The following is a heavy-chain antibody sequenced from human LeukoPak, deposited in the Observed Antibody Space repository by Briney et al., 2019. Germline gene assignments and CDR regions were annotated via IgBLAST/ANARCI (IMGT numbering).Heavy chain of an antibody. CDR2: IYYSGST. J-gene: IGHJ4*02. CDR1: GGSINSYY. D-gene: IGHD4-23*01. CDR3: ARHANHGGKHPDY. Sequence: SETLSLTCADSGGSINSYYWSWIRQPPGKGLEWIAYIYYSGSTNYNSSLKSRVTISVDTSKNQFSLKLSSVTAADTAVYYCARHANHGGKHPDYWGQGTLVTVSS. V-gene: IGHV4-59*08.